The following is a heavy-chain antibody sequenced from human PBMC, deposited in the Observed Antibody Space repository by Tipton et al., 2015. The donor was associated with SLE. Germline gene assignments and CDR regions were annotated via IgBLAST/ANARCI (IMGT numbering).Heavy chain of an antibody. D-gene: IGHD4-11*01. CDR1: GGSISSYF. V-gene: IGHV4-4*07. CDR2: IYSTGST. J-gene: IGHJ6*03. Sequence: TLSLTCTVSGGSISSYFWSWIRQPAGKGLEWIGRIYSTGSTDYNPSLKTRVTISVDTSKDQFSLRLSSVTAADTAAYFCARGLYSNVFYNCYMDVWGKGASVTVS. CDR3: ARGLYSNVFYNCYMDV.